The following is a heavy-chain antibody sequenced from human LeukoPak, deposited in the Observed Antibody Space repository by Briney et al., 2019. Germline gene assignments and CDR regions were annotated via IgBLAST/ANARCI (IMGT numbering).Heavy chain of an antibody. Sequence: GGSLRLSCAASGFTFSTYAMYWVRQAPGKGLEWVAVISYDGSNKYYADSVKGQFTISRDTSKNTLYLQMNSLRAEDTAVYYCGRELDSSSSSSSYYYRYAMDVWGQGTTVTVSS. CDR3: GRELDSSSSSSSYYYRYAMDV. V-gene: IGHV3-30-3*01. J-gene: IGHJ6*02. D-gene: IGHD6-6*01. CDR2: ISYDGSNK. CDR1: GFTFSTYA.